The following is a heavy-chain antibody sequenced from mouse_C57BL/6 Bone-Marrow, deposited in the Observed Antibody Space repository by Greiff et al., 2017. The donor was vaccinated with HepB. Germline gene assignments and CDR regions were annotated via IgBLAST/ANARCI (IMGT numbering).Heavy chain of an antibody. Sequence: EVKLQESGPELVKPGASVKISCKASGYSFTDYNMNWVKQSNGKSLEWIGVINPNYGTTSYNQKFKGKATLTVDQSSSTAYMQLNSLTSEDSAVYYCARDHYGSSSYYAMDYWGQGTSVTVSS. CDR2: INPNYGTT. V-gene: IGHV1-39*01. D-gene: IGHD1-1*01. CDR3: ARDHYGSSSYYAMDY. J-gene: IGHJ4*01. CDR1: GYSFTDYN.